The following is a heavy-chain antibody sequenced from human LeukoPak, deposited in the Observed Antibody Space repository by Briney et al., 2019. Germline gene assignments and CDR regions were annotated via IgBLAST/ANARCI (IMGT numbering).Heavy chain of an antibody. J-gene: IGHJ4*02. CDR1: GFTFSDYY. Sequence: GGSLRLSCAASGFTFSDYYMSWIRQAPGKGLEWVSYISSSGSTMYYADSVKGRFTISRDNAKNSLYLQMNSLRAEDTAVYYCARVRGYSGYEYHFDYWGQGTLVTVSS. CDR3: ARVRGYSGYEYHFDY. V-gene: IGHV3-11*01. CDR2: ISSSGSTM. D-gene: IGHD5-12*01.